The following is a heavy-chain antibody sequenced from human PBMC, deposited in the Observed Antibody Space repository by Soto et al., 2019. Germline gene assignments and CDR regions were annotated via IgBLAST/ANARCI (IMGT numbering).Heavy chain of an antibody. CDR3: ARALYYDFWSGYRSQYYYYGMDV. J-gene: IGHJ6*02. V-gene: IGHV1-18*01. CDR1: GYTFRSYG. D-gene: IGHD3-3*01. CDR2: ISGYNGNT. Sequence: GASVKVSCKASGYTFRSYGISWVRQAPGQGPEWMGWISGYNGNTHYPQKFQGKVTMTTDTSTSTAYMELRSLRSDDTAVYYCARALYYDFWSGYRSQYYYYGMDVWGQGTTVTVSS.